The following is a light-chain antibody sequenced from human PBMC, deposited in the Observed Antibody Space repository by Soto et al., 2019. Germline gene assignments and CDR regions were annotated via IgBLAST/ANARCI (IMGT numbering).Light chain of an antibody. J-gene: IGKJ2*01. V-gene: IGKV3-20*01. Sequence: ETVLTQSPGTLSLSPGERATLSCRASQSVSSSYLAWYQQKPGQAPRLLIYGASSRATGIPDRFSGSGSGTDFTLTISRLEPEDFAVYYCQQYGSSPPRYTLGQGTKLEIK. CDR1: QSVSSSY. CDR2: GAS. CDR3: QQYGSSPPRYT.